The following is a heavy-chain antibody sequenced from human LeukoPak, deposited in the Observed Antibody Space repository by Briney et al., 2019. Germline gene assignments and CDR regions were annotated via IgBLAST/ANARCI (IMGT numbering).Heavy chain of an antibody. Sequence: PGGSLRLSCAASGFTFSSYAMSWVRQAPGKVLEWVSSISSSGRNTYYSDSVEGRFTISRDNSKNTLYLQMSSLRAEDTAVYYCAKRDRPCSGDCSAPYYFDYWGQGTLVTVSS. D-gene: IGHD2-21*02. CDR1: GFTFSSYA. V-gene: IGHV3-23*01. CDR3: AKRDRPCSGDCSAPYYFDY. J-gene: IGHJ4*02. CDR2: ISSSGRNT.